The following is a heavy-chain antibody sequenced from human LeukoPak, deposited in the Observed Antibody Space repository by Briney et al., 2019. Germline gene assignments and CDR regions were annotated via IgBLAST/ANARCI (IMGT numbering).Heavy chain of an antibody. D-gene: IGHD3-22*01. CDR1: GVTFSSHS. J-gene: IGHJ4*02. V-gene: IGHV3-48*01. CDR2: ISSSSSTI. CDR3: ARGAYYYED. Sequence: GGSLRLSCAASGVTFSSHSMNWVRQAPGKGLEWVSYISSSSSTIYYADSVKGRFTISRGNAKNSLYLQMNSLRAEDTAVYYCARGAYYYEDWGQGTLVTVSS.